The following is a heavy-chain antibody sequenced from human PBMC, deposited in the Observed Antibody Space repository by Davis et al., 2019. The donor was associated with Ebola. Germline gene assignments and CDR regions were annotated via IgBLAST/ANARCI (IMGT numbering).Heavy chain of an antibody. CDR3: ARVWSSRDFDY. D-gene: IGHD2-21*01. Sequence: MPGGSLRLSCAVYGGSFSGYYWSWIRQPPGKGLEWIGEINHSGSTNYNPSLKSRVTISVDTSKNQFSLKLSSVTAADTAVYYCARVWSSRDFDYWGQGTLVTVSS. CDR2: INHSGST. CDR1: GGSFSGYY. V-gene: IGHV4-34*01. J-gene: IGHJ4*02.